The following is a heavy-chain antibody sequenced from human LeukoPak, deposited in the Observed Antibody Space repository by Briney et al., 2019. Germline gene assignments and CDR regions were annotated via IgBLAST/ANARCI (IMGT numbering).Heavy chain of an antibody. CDR1: GFTLRSYV. V-gene: IGHV3-23*01. J-gene: IGHJ6*03. Sequence: GGSLRLSCVASGFTLRSYVMNWVRQTPGKGLEWVSSISGSGDSTFYADSVKGRFSISRDNSKNTLYLQVNGLRTEDTAVYYCAKDSKIVGATFRSYHYMDVWGKGTAVTVSS. D-gene: IGHD1-26*01. CDR3: AKDSKIVGATFRSYHYMDV. CDR2: ISGSGDST.